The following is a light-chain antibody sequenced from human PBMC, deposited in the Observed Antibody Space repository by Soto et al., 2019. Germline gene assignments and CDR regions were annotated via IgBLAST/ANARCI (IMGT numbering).Light chain of an antibody. CDR3: QQSYRIPPT. V-gene: IGKV1-39*01. CDR1: QTFSGH. CDR2: GAS. Sequence: DIQMTQSPSSLSASVGDTVTISCRANQTFSGHLNWYQQKPGKAPKLLIYGASFLQSGVPSRFSGSGSGTDFTLTINSLQPDDSSTYYCQQSYRIPPTFGQGTKVEI. J-gene: IGKJ2*01.